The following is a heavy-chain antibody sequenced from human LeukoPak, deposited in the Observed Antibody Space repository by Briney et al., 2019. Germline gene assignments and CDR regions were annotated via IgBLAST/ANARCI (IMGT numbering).Heavy chain of an antibody. V-gene: IGHV3-11*01. CDR2: SSGSGGII. CDR3: AGGYCSGGSCYPNDAFDI. CDR1: GFTFSDYY. Sequence: PGGSLRLSCAASGFTFSDYYMSWIRQAPGKGLEWVSYSSGSGGIIYYADSVKGRFTISRDNAKNSLYLQMNSLRAEDTAVYYCAGGYCSGGSCYPNDAFDIWGQGTMVTVSS. J-gene: IGHJ3*02. D-gene: IGHD2-15*01.